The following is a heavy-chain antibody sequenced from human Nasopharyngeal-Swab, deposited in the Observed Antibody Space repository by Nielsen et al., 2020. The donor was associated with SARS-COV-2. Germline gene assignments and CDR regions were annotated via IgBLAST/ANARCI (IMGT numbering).Heavy chain of an antibody. D-gene: IGHD3-3*01. Sequence: SCAASGFTFSSYSMNWVRQAPGKGLEWVSSISSSSSYIYYADSVKGRFTISRDNAKNSLYLQMNSLRAEDTAVYYCARDRYDFWSGYYTPYYYYYGMDVWGQGTTVTVSS. J-gene: IGHJ6*02. CDR1: GFTFSSYS. CDR2: ISSSSSYI. V-gene: IGHV3-21*01. CDR3: ARDRYDFWSGYYTPYYYYYGMDV.